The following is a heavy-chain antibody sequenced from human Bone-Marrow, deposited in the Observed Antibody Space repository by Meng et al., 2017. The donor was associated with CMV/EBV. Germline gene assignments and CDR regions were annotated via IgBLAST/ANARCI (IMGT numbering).Heavy chain of an antibody. CDR1: GFTFDDYG. Sequence: GGSLRLSCAASGFTFDDYGMSWVRQAPGKGLEWVSGINWNGGSTGYADSVKGRFTISRDNAKNSLFLQINSLRAEDTAVYFCARDIVAGYYYYGMAVWGQGTTVTVSS. CDR2: INWNGGST. V-gene: IGHV3-20*04. D-gene: IGHD5-12*01. CDR3: ARDIVAGYYYYGMAV. J-gene: IGHJ6*02.